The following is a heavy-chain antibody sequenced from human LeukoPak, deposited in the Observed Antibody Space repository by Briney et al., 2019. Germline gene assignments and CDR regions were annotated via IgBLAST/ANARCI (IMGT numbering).Heavy chain of an antibody. J-gene: IGHJ4*02. CDR2: IYYSGST. V-gene: IGHV4-59*01. D-gene: IGHD4-23*01. CDR3: ARGDYGGSLFHY. CDR1: GDSISNYY. Sequence: SETLSLTCTVSGDSISNYYWSWIRQPPGTGLEWIGYIYYSGSTNYNPSLKSRLTTSVDTSKNQFSLKLSSVTAADTAVYYCARGDYGGSLFHYRGQGTLVTVSS.